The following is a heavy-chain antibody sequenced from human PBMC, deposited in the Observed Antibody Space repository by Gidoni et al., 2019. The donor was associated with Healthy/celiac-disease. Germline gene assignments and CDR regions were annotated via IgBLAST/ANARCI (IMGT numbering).Heavy chain of an antibody. CDR1: VFTFDDYA. V-gene: IGHV3-9*01. CDR3: AKEGGRGGQWLVREDYFDY. CDR2: SSWNSGSI. Sequence: EVQLVESGGGLVQPGRSLRLSCAASVFTFDDYAMHWVRQATGKGLEWVSGSSWNSGSIGYADSVKGRFTISRDNAKNSLYLQMNSRRAEDTALYYCAKEGGRGGQWLVREDYFDYWGQGTLVTVSS. D-gene: IGHD6-19*01. J-gene: IGHJ4*02.